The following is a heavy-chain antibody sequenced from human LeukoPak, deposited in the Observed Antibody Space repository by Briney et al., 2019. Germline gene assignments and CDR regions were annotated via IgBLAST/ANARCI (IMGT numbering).Heavy chain of an antibody. CDR3: AKGDTSSWSGFDY. D-gene: IGHD6-13*01. J-gene: IGHJ4*02. V-gene: IGHV3-9*01. CDR2: ISWNSGSI. Sequence: PGGSLRLSCAASGFTFSSYGMHWVRQAPGKGLEWVTGISWNSGSIGYADSVKGRFTISRDNAKNSLYLQMNSLRAEDTALFYCAKGDTSSWSGFDYWGQGTLVTVSS. CDR1: GFTFSSYG.